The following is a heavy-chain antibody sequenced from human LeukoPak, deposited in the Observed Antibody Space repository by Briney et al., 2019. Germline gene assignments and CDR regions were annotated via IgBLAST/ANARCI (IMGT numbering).Heavy chain of an antibody. CDR3: ARDAYCSSTSCHLGNAFDI. J-gene: IGHJ3*02. D-gene: IGHD2-2*01. Sequence: GGSLRLSCEASGFFFSSFNMNWVRQAPGKGLEWVSYISADTRTSYYADSVKGRFTVSRDNAKNSLSLQMNSLRAEDTAVYYCARDAYCSSTSCHLGNAFDIWGQGTMVTVSS. CDR1: GFFFSSFN. CDR2: ISADTRTS. V-gene: IGHV3-48*04.